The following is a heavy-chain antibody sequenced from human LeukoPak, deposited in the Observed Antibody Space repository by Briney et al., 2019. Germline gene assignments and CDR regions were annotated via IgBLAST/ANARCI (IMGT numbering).Heavy chain of an antibody. Sequence: ASVKVSCTASGYTFTRYYMHWVRQAPGQGLEWMGLINPTGGSTGYAQKFQGRVTMTRDMSTSTDYMELSSLRSEDTAIYYCARDNSVGDNAWWFDPWGQGTLVTVSS. D-gene: IGHD1-26*01. V-gene: IGHV1-46*01. J-gene: IGHJ5*02. CDR2: INPTGGST. CDR1: GYTFTRYY. CDR3: ARDNSVGDNAWWFDP.